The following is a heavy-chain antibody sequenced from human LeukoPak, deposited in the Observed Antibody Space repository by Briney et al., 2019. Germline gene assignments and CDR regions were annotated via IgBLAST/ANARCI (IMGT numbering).Heavy chain of an antibody. Sequence: SETLSLTCAVYGGSFSGYYWSWIRQPPGKGLEWIGEINHSGSANYNPSLKSRVTISVDTSKNQFSLKLSSVTAADTAVYYCARGRTARRKLSDYYNYWGQGTLVTVSS. J-gene: IGHJ4*02. CDR1: GGSFSGYY. V-gene: IGHV4-34*01. CDR3: ARGRTARRKLSDYYNY. CDR2: INHSGSA. D-gene: IGHD5-24*01.